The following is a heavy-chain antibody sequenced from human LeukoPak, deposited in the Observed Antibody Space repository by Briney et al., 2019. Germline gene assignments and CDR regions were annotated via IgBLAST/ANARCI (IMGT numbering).Heavy chain of an antibody. CDR1: GDSISTSSYY. CDR3: ARLDILTGYCFFDY. V-gene: IGHV4-39*01. J-gene: IGHJ4*02. D-gene: IGHD3-9*01. CDR2: IYYSGST. Sequence: SETLSLTCSVSGDSISTSSYYWGWIRQPPGKGLEWIGTIYYSGSTYYNPSLTSRVTISVDTSKNQFSLKLSSVTAADTAVYYCARLDILTGYCFFDYWGQGTLVTVSS.